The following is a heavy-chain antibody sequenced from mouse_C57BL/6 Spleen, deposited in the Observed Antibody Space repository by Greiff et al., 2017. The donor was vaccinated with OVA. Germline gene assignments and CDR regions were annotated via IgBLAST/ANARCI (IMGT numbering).Heavy chain of an antibody. CDR1: GYAFSSYW. CDR2: IYPGDGDT. J-gene: IGHJ4*01. Sequence: VQLQQSGAELVKPGASVKISCKASGYAFSSYWMNWVKQRPGKGLEWIGQIYPGDGDTNYNGKFKGKATLTADKTSSTAYMQRSSLTSEDSAVYFCARQPSGYAMDYWGKGTSVTVSS. V-gene: IGHV1-80*01. CDR3: ARQPSGYAMDY. D-gene: IGHD3-1*01.